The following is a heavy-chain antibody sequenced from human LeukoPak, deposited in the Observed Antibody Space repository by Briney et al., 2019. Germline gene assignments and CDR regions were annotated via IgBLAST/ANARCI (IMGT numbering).Heavy chain of an antibody. CDR1: GGTFSSYA. CDR2: IIPIFGTA. Sequence: ASVKVSCKASGGTFSSYAISWVRQAPGQGLEWMGGIIPIFGTANYAQKFQGRVTMTRNTSISTAYMELSSLRSEDTAVYYCARGPGLLCSGGGCYRGGSFDYWGQGTLVTVSS. D-gene: IGHD2-15*01. CDR3: ARGPGLLCSGGGCYRGGSFDY. J-gene: IGHJ4*02. V-gene: IGHV1-69*05.